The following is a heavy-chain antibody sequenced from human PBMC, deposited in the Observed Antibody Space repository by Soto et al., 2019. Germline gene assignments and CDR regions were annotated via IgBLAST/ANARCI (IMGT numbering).Heavy chain of an antibody. CDR1: GFTFSSYA. J-gene: IGHJ4*02. V-gene: IGHV3-23*01. Sequence: GGSLRLSCAASGFTFSSYAMSWVRQAPGKGLEWVSAISGSGGSTYYADSVKGRFTISRDNSKNTLYLQMNSLRAEDTAVYYCAPSRSGYYKPYFDYWGQGTLVTVSS. D-gene: IGHD3-3*01. CDR3: APSRSGYYKPYFDY. CDR2: ISGSGGST.